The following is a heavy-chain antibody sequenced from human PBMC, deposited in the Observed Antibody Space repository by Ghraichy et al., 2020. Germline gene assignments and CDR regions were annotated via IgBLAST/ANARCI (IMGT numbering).Heavy chain of an antibody. CDR2: ISGSGIST. CDR1: GFTFSSYA. Sequence: GGSLRLSCAASGFTFSSYAMGWVRQAPGKGLEWVSAISGSGISTYYADSVRGRFTISRDNSDNTVHLQMNSLRADDTAIYYCVKDHSDWGQGTLVTVSS. J-gene: IGHJ4*02. D-gene: IGHD1-26*01. V-gene: IGHV3-23*01. CDR3: VKDHSD.